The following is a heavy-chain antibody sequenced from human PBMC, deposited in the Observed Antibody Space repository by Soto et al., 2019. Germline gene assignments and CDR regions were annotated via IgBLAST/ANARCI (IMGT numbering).Heavy chain of an antibody. CDR1: GYPVTAYY. Sequence: QLHLVQSGAVVKKPGASVTVSCSASGYPVTAYYMYWVRQAPGRGLEWMGGINPATGAAKYTQTFQGRVTMTRDPSTSTVFMELSGLTSEDTAVFYCARGGGVGVAGSAAFDMWGQGTLVTVSS. CDR3: ARGGGVGVAGSAAFDM. V-gene: IGHV1-2*02. CDR2: INPATGAA. J-gene: IGHJ3*02. D-gene: IGHD3-3*01.